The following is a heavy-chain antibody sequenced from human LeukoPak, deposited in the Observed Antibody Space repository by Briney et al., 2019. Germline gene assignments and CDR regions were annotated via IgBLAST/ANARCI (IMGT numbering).Heavy chain of an antibody. Sequence: SETLSLTCTVSGGSISSYYWSWIRQPPGKGLEYIGYIYYSGSTNYNPSLKSRVTISVDTSKNQFSLKLSSVTAADTAVYYCARSLYSGGWYFDYWGQGTLVTVSS. CDR2: IYYSGST. CDR1: GGSISSYY. D-gene: IGHD6-19*01. J-gene: IGHJ4*02. CDR3: ARSLYSGGWYFDY. V-gene: IGHV4-59*01.